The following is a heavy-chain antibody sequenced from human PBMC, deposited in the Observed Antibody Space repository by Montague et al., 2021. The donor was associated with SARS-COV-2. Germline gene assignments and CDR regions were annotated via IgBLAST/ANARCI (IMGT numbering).Heavy chain of an antibody. CDR1: GFAFSNYA. Sequence: SLRLSCAASGFAFSNYAMGWVRQAPGKGLEWVSAITGSGSNTYYADSMKGRFTIFRDNSRSTLYLQINSLRAEDTAVYYCARQNWNDGGDYWGQGTLVTVSS. V-gene: IGHV3-23*01. CDR2: ITGSGSNT. CDR3: ARQNWNDGGDY. J-gene: IGHJ4*02. D-gene: IGHD1-1*01.